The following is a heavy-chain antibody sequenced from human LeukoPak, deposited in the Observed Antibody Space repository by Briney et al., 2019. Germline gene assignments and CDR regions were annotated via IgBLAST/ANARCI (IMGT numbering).Heavy chain of an antibody. Sequence: GSLRLSCAASGFTFSSYAMSWVRQAPGKGLEWIGYIYYSGSTNYNPSLKSRVTISVDTSKNQFSLKLSSVTAADTAVYYCARGSALNFGVTMVRGVIPRGYWFDPWGQGTLVTVSS. CDR2: IYYSGST. V-gene: IGHV4-59*01. D-gene: IGHD3-10*01. J-gene: IGHJ5*02. CDR3: ARGSALNFGVTMVRGVIPRGYWFDP. CDR1: GFTFSSYA.